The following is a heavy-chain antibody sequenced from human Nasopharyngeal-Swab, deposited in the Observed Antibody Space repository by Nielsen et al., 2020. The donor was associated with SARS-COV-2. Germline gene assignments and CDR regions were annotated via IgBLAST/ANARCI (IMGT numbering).Heavy chain of an antibody. CDR2: IIPILGTA. D-gene: IGHD1-26*01. J-gene: IGHJ4*02. CDR1: GGTFSNYA. CDR3: ARSEWERDSFDY. V-gene: IGHV1-69*10. Sequence: SVKVSCKASGGTFSNYAISWVRQAPGQGPEWMGGIIPILGTAHYARKFQVRVTITADRSTSTAYMELSSLRYEDTAVYYCARSEWERDSFDYWGQGTLVTVSS.